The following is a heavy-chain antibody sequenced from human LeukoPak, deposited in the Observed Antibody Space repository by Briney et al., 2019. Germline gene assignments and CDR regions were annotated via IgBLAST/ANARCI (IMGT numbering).Heavy chain of an antibody. CDR2: IHSDGTST. V-gene: IGHV3-74*01. J-gene: IGHJ4*02. D-gene: IGHD3-22*01. Sequence: GGSLRLSCAASGFTFSSYFVHWVRQAPAKVQVRVSRIHSDGTSTIYADVVKGRFTISRDNSKNTLYLQMNSLRAEDTAVYYCARDLDSYDSSSYVFDYWGQGTLVTVSS. CDR3: ARDLDSYDSSSYVFDY. CDR1: GFTFSSYF.